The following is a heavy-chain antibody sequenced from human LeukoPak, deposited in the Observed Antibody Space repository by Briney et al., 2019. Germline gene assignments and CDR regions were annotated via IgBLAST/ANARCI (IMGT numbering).Heavy chain of an antibody. CDR3: AKDAQRGFDYSNSLEY. CDR2: IWSDATEK. J-gene: IGHJ4*02. CDR1: GFTYSHYG. Sequence: PGRSLRLSCAASGFTYSHYGMHWVRQAPGKGLEWVAVIWSDATEKYYGDAVKGRFTISGDNSRNTLYLQMNSLRVEDTAVYYCAKDAQRGFDYSNSLEYWGQGTLVTVSS. V-gene: IGHV3-33*06. D-gene: IGHD4-11*01.